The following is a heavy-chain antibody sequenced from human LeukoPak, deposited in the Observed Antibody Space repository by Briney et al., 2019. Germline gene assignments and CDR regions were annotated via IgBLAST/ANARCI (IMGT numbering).Heavy chain of an antibody. Sequence: ASVKVSCKASRGTLSSYAISWVRQAPGQGLEWMGRTIPIFGIANYTQKFQGRVTITADKSTRTAYMELSSLRSEDTAVYYCARDLGYDSSLVTYPWGQGTLVTVSS. CDR1: RGTLSSYA. CDR3: ARDLGYDSSLVTYP. J-gene: IGHJ5*02. D-gene: IGHD3-22*01. V-gene: IGHV1-69*10. CDR2: TIPIFGIA.